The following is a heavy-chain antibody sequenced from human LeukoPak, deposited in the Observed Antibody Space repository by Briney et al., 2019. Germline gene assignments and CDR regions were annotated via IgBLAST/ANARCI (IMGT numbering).Heavy chain of an antibody. V-gene: IGHV1-2*02. Sequence: GASVKVSCKASGYTFTGYYMHWVRQAPGQGLEWMGWINPNSGGTNYAQKFQGRVTMTRDTSISTAYMELSRLRSDDTAVYYCARDPFPYYYDSSGYYYDLLFDYWGQGTLATVSS. J-gene: IGHJ4*02. CDR1: GYTFTGYY. CDR2: INPNSGGT. CDR3: ARDPFPYYYDSSGYYYDLLFDY. D-gene: IGHD3-22*01.